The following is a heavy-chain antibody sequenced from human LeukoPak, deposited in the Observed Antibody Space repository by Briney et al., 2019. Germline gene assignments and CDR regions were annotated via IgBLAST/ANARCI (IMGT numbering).Heavy chain of an antibody. CDR3: ARVYYGRSYDYWYFDL. Sequence: SETLSLTCTVSGGSFSSYYWSWIRQPPGKGLEWIGSIYYSGSTNYNPSLKSRVTISVDTSKNQFSLKLSSVTAADTAVYFCARVYYGRSYDYWYFDLWGRGTLVTVSS. CDR1: GGSFSSYY. D-gene: IGHD3-10*01. J-gene: IGHJ2*01. V-gene: IGHV4-59*01. CDR2: IYYSGST.